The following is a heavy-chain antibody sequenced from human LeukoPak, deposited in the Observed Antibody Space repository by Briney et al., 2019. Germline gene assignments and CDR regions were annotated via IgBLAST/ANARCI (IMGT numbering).Heavy chain of an antibody. CDR2: IYYTGIT. CDR1: GGSISGNY. D-gene: IGHD3-22*01. J-gene: IGHJ4*02. V-gene: IGHV4-59*08. Sequence: PSEPLSLTCTVSGGSISGNYWSWIRQSPGKGLEWIGFIYYTGITSYNPSLKSRVAFSVDPSKNQFSLKLTSVTAADTAVYYCARHGPYSGYTYFDYWGQGTLVTVSS. CDR3: ARHGPYSGYTYFDY.